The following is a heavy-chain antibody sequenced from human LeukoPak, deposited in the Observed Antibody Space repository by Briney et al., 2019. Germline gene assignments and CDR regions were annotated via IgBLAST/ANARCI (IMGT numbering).Heavy chain of an antibody. D-gene: IGHD2-15*01. V-gene: IGHV3-23*01. J-gene: IGHJ4*02. Sequence: GGSLRLSCAASGFTSSSYGMSWVRQAPGKGLEWVSAISGTGGSTYYADSVKGRFTISRDNSKNTLYLQMNSLRAEDTAVYYCAKRIPQIAAPNSPLDYWGQGTLVTVSS. CDR2: ISGTGGST. CDR1: GFTSSSYG. CDR3: AKRIPQIAAPNSPLDY.